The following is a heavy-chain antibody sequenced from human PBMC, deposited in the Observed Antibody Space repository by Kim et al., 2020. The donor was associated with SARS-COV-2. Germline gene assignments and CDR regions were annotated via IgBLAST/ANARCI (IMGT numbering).Heavy chain of an antibody. D-gene: IGHD2-2*01. V-gene: IGHV4-39*01. Sequence: SETLSLTCTVSGGSISSSSYYWGWIRQPPGKGLEWIGSIYYSGSTYYNPSLKSRVTISVDTSKNQFSLKLSSVTAANTAVYYCARHTRGYCSSTSCYWSVTCSIYGMAVWGQGTTVTPSS. CDR3: ARHTRGYCSSTSCYWSVTCSIYGMAV. J-gene: IGHJ6*02. CDR2: IYYSGST. CDR1: GGSISSSSYY.